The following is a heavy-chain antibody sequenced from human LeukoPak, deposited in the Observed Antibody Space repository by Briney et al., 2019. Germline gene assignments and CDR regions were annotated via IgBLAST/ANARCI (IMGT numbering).Heavy chain of an antibody. CDR2: MNPNSGNT. CDR3: ARGAPVEIFGPGYDEYFEY. Sequence: GASVKVSCKTSGYTFDNYDINWVRQATGQGLEWMGWMNPNSGNTGYAQRFQGRVIMTTNTSISTAYMELRGLRSEDTAIYYCARGAPVEIFGPGYDEYFEYCGQGTVVAVSS. V-gene: IGHV1-8*01. D-gene: IGHD3/OR15-3a*01. J-gene: IGHJ4*02. CDR1: GYTFDNYD.